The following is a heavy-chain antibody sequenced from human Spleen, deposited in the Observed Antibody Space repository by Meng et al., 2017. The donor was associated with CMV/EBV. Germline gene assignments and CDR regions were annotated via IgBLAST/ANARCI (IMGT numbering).Heavy chain of an antibody. D-gene: IGHD5-18*01. CDR3: AHRPGYSYGTRGFDY. Sequence: FSTSHSGVGVGWIRQPPGKALEWLALIYWNDDKRYSPSLKSRLTITKDTSKNQVVLTMTNMDPVDTATYYCAHRPGYSYGTRGFDYWGQGTLVTVSS. CDR1: FSTSHSGVG. V-gene: IGHV2-5*01. J-gene: IGHJ4*02. CDR2: IYWNDDK.